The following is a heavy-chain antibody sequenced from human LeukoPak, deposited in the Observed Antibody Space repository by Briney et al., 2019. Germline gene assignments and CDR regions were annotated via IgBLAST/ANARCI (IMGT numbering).Heavy chain of an antibody. D-gene: IGHD3-10*01. V-gene: IGHV3-23*01. Sequence: PGGSPRLSCAASGFTFSSYAMSWVRQAPGKGLEWVSAISGSGGSTYYADSVKGRFTISRDNSKNTLYLQMNSLRAEDTAVYYCAKGSYYGSGSYYTDFDYWGQGTLVTVSS. CDR1: GFTFSSYA. CDR3: AKGSYYGSGSYYTDFDY. CDR2: ISGSGGST. J-gene: IGHJ4*02.